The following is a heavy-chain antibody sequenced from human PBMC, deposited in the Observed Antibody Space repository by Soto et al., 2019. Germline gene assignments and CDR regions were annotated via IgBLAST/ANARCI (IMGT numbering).Heavy chain of an antibody. CDR3: AKDRDYYGSGSYCQFDY. V-gene: IGHV3-30*18. D-gene: IGHD3-10*01. CDR1: GFTFSSYG. J-gene: IGHJ4*02. Sequence: PGGSLRLSCAASGFTFSSYGMHWVRQAPGKGLEWVAVISYDGSNKYYADSVKGRFTVSRDNSKNTLYLQMNSLRAEDTAVYYCAKDRDYYGSGSYCQFDYWGQGTLVTVSS. CDR2: ISYDGSNK.